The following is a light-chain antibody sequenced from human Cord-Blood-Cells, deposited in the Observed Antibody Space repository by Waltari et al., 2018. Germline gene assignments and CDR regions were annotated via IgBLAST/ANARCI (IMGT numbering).Light chain of an antibody. V-gene: IGLV2-8*01. J-gene: IGLJ2*01. Sequence: QSALTQPPSASGSPGQSVTISRTGTSSDVGGYNYVPWYQQHPGKAPKLMIYEVSKRPSGVPDRFSGSKSGNTASLTVSGLQAEDEADYYCSSYAGSNNLVVFGGGTKLTVL. CDR2: EVS. CDR3: SSYAGSNNLVV. CDR1: SSDVGGYNY.